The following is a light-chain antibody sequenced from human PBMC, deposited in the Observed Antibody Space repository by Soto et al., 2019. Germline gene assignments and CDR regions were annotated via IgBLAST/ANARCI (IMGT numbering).Light chain of an antibody. J-gene: IGLJ1*01. V-gene: IGLV2-14*01. CDR2: EVG. CDR1: SSDVGGHNH. CDR3: NSYTSSSTHV. Sequence: QSALTQPASVSGSPGQSITFSCTGSSSDVGGHNHVSWYQQHPGKAPKLIIYEVGNRPSGVSNRFSGSKSGNTASLTISGFQAEDEADYYCNSYTSSSTHVFGTGTKLTVL.